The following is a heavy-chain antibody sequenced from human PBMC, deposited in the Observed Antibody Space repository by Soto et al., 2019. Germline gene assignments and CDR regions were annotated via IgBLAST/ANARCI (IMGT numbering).Heavy chain of an antibody. CDR3: AGRITSYYYYAMDV. CDR2: ISDSGDRT. CDR1: GFTFSRHW. Sequence: GGSLRLSCAASGFTFSRHWIHWVRQAPGKGLEWVSGISDSGDRTYYADSIKGRFTISRDNSKNTLYLQMSSLRAGDTAIYYCAGRITSYYYYAMDVWGQGTTVTSP. D-gene: IGHD3-10*01. J-gene: IGHJ6*02. V-gene: IGHV3-23*01.